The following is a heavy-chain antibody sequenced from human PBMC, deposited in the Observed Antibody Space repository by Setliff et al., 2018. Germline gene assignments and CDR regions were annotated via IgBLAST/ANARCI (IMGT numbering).Heavy chain of an antibody. CDR3: ARDAGGDYDN. D-gene: IGHD2-21*02. Sequence: PGGSLRLSCAASGFTVSSNYMSWVRQAPGKGSEYVSIIYTDGTTYYTDSVKGRFTISRDNSKNTLYLQMNSLRLEDTAIYYCARDAGGDYDNWGQGTLVTVSS. CDR2: IYTDGTT. V-gene: IGHV3-66*01. CDR1: GFTVSSNY. J-gene: IGHJ4*02.